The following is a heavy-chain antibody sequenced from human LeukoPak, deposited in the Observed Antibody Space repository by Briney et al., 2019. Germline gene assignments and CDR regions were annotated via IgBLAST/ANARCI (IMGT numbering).Heavy chain of an antibody. CDR2: IYTSGST. Sequence: SETLSLTCTVSGGSLSSYYWSWIRQPAGKGLEWIGRIYTSGSTNYNPSLKSRVTMSVDTSKNQFSLKLSSVTAADTAVYYCARGILTGYSNNWFDPWGQGTLVTVSS. D-gene: IGHD3-9*01. V-gene: IGHV4-4*07. CDR1: GGSLSSYY. CDR3: ARGILTGYSNNWFDP. J-gene: IGHJ5*02.